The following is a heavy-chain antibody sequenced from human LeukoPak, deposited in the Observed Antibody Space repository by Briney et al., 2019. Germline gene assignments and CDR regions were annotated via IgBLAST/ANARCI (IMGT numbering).Heavy chain of an antibody. Sequence: PSETLSLTCTVSGYSISSGYYWGWIRQPPGKGLEWIGSIYHSGSTYYNPFLKSRVTISVDTSKNQFSLKLSSVTAADTAVYYCARDHEYCSSTSCSDYWGQGTLVTVSS. D-gene: IGHD2-2*01. V-gene: IGHV4-38-2*02. CDR1: GYSISSGYY. CDR3: ARDHEYCSSTSCSDY. J-gene: IGHJ4*02. CDR2: IYHSGST.